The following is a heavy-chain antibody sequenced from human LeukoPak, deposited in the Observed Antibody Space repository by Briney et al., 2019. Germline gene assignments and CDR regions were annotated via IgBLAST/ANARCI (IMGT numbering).Heavy chain of an antibody. V-gene: IGHV4-59*01. CDR2: IYYSVST. J-gene: IGHJ5*02. D-gene: IGHD3-10*01. CDR1: GGSISSYY. Sequence: SQTLSLTCTVSGGSISSYYWSWIRQPPGKGLEWIGYIYYSVSTNYNPSLRSRVTISVHTSKNQFSLKLSSVTAGDGAVFHCETPVRGFGEFSSWFSRSGEGTLVTLSS. CDR3: ETPVRGFGEFSSWFSR.